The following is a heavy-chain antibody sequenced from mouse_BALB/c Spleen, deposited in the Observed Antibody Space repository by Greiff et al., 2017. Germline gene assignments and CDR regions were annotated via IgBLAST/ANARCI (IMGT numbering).Heavy chain of an antibody. CDR2: ISYSGST. J-gene: IGHJ3*01. CDR1: GYSITSDYA. CDR3: GGGDYDEAWFAY. V-gene: IGHV3-2*02. Sequence: DVQLQESGPGLVKPSQSLSLTCTVTGYSITSDYAWNWIRQFPGNKLEWMGYISYSGSTSYNPSLKSRISITRDTSKNQFFLQLNSVTTEDTATYYCGGGDYDEAWFAYWGQGTLVTVSA. D-gene: IGHD2-4*01.